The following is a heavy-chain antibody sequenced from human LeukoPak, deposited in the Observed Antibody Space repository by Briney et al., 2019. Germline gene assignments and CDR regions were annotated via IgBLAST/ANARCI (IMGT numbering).Heavy chain of an antibody. Sequence: GGSLRLSCAVPGFDVRSSYLTWVRQAPGKGLQWLLVSYGADSTYYADSVKGRFTISRDNSKNTLYLQMNSLRAEDTAVYYCAKDTYYDSSGYYRTFDYWGQGTLATVSS. J-gene: IGHJ4*02. V-gene: IGHV3-53*01. CDR2: SYGADST. D-gene: IGHD3-22*01. CDR3: AKDTYYDSSGYYRTFDY. CDR1: GFDVRSSY.